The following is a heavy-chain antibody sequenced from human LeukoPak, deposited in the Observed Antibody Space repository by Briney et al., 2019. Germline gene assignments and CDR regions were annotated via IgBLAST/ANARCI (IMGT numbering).Heavy chain of an antibody. J-gene: IGHJ4*02. Sequence: SETLSLTCAVYGGSFSGYYWSWIRRPPGKGLEWIGEINHSGSTNYNTSLKSRVTISVDTSKNQFSLKLSSVTAADTAVYYCARHVIYGSGSPAFDFDYWGQGTLVTVSS. CDR3: ARHVIYGSGSPAFDFDY. CDR2: INHSGST. D-gene: IGHD3-10*01. CDR1: GGSFSGYY. V-gene: IGHV4-34*01.